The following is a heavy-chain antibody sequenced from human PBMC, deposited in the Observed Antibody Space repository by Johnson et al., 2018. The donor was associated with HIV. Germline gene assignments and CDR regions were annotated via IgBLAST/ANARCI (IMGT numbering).Heavy chain of an antibody. CDR2: IKDDGSEK. J-gene: IGHJ3*02. Sequence: VQVVESGGGLVQPGGSLRLSCAASGFTFGTYWMSWVRQAPGNGLEWVTNIKDDGSEKYYVDSVRGRVTISRDNAKNSLYLQMNSLRVDDTAVYYCARSVSLVRGALDIWGQGTMVTVSS. D-gene: IGHD2/OR15-2a*01. CDR1: GFTFGTYW. CDR3: ARSVSLVRGALDI. V-gene: IGHV3-7*03.